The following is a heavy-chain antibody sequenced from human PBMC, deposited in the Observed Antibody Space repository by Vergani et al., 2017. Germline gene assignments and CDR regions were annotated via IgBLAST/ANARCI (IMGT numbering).Heavy chain of an antibody. CDR3: ARYIVRLDP. V-gene: IGHV1-69*12. CDR1: GGSSSNLA. CDR2: TLLPSGGA. Sequence: QVQLVQSGAEVKRPGSSVKVSCKASGGSSSNLAITWVRQAPGQGLEWMGGTLLPSGGANYAQKFQGRVTIIADGSTGIYYLELNSLTVEDTAVYYCARYIVRLDPWGQGTLVIVSS. D-gene: IGHD2-21*01. J-gene: IGHJ5*02.